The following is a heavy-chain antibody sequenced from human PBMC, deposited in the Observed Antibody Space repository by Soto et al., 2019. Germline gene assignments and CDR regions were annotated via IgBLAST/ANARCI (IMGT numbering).Heavy chain of an antibody. V-gene: IGHV1-69*13. CDR2: IIPIFGTA. D-gene: IGHD6-19*01. CDR1: GGTFSSYA. Sequence: ASVKVSCKASGGTFSSYAISWVRQAPGQGLEWMGGIIPIFGTANYAQKFQGRVTITADESTSTAYMELSSLRSEDTAVYYCARDPSIAVAGTFDYWGQGTLVTVSS. CDR3: ARDPSIAVAGTFDY. J-gene: IGHJ4*02.